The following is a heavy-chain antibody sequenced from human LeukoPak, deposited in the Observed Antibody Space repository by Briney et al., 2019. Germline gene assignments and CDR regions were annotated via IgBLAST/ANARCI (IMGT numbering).Heavy chain of an antibody. Sequence: SETLSLTCTVSGGSISSYYWSWIRQPPGKGLEWIGYIYYSGSTNYNPSLKSRVTISVDTSKNQFSLRLSSVTVADTAVYYCARDYRGGFDPWGQGTLVTVSS. V-gene: IGHV4-59*01. CDR2: IYYSGST. CDR1: GGSISSYY. D-gene: IGHD3-10*01. CDR3: ARDYRGGFDP. J-gene: IGHJ5*02.